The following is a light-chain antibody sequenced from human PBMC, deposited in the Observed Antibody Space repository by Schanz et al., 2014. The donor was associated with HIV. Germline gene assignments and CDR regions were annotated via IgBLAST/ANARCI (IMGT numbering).Light chain of an antibody. J-gene: IGKJ2*01. CDR3: QQCVTYPYT. Sequence: DIQMTQSPSTLSASVGDRITITCRASQSISGWLAWYQQKPGEAPNLLISEASTLKSGVPSRFSGSGSGTTFTLTISSLQPDDFATYYCQQCVTYPYTFGQGTKLDIK. V-gene: IGKV1-5*03. CDR2: EAS. CDR1: QSISGW.